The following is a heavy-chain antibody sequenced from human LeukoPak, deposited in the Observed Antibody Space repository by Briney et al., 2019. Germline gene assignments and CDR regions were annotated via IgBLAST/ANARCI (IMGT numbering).Heavy chain of an antibody. D-gene: IGHD3-16*01. CDR2: ISSSSSYI. J-gene: IGHJ3*02. CDR3: AREDASAFDI. Sequence: PGGSLRLSCAASGFTFSSYSMNWVRQAPGKGLEWVSSISSSSSYIYYADSVKGRFTISRDNANNSLYLQMNSLRAEDTAVYYCAREDASAFDIWGQGTMVTVSS. CDR1: GFTFSSYS. V-gene: IGHV3-21*01.